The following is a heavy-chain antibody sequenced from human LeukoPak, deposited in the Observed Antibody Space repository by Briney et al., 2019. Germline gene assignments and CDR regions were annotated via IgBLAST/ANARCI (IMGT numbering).Heavy chain of an antibody. CDR2: IYYSGSI. V-gene: IGHV4-39*01. CDR1: GGSISSSSYY. J-gene: IGHJ6*02. CDR3: ARRPTAMVLYYYYGMDV. D-gene: IGHD5-18*01. Sequence: SETLSLTCTVSGGSISSSSYYWGWIRQPPGKGLEWIGSIYYSGSIYYNPSLKSRVTISVDTSKNQFSLKLSSVTAADTAVYYCARRPTAMVLYYYYGMDVWGQGTTVTVSS.